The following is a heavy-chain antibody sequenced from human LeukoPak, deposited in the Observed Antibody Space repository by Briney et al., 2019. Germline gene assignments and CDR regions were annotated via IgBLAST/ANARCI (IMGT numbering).Heavy chain of an antibody. CDR2: ISPSGDIT. Sequence: GGSLRLSCAASGFTFSSYAMSWVRQAPGKGLEWVSAISPSGDITYYADSVKGRFTISRDNSKNTLYLEVIRLTPEDSAVYYCAKDDAWLRFGEWSQGTLVTVSS. V-gene: IGHV3-23*01. D-gene: IGHD5-12*01. CDR1: GFTFSSYA. CDR3: AKDDAWLRFGE. J-gene: IGHJ4*02.